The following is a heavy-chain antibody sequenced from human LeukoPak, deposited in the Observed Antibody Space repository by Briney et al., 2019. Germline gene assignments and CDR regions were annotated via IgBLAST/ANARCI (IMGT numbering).Heavy chain of an antibody. Sequence: GGSLRLPCAASGFTFSDYYMSWIRQAPGKGLEWVSYISSSGSTIYYADSVKGRFTISRDNAKNSLYLQMNSLRAEDTAVYYCARDSMDLGNSDAFDIWGQGTMVTVSS. V-gene: IGHV3-11*04. CDR3: ARDSMDLGNSDAFDI. D-gene: IGHD3-10*01. CDR2: ISSSGSTI. J-gene: IGHJ3*02. CDR1: GFTFSDYY.